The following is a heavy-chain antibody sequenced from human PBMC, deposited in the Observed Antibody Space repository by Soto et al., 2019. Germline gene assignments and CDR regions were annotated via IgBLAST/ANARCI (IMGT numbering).Heavy chain of an antibody. CDR1: GFTFSDHH. Sequence: GGSLRLSCAASGFTFSDHHIDWVRQVPGEGLEWVGRSRNKAATYTTHYAASVRGRFTISRDDSKSSLYLQMNSLKTEDTAVYYCARTGTPDPWGQGTLVTVSS. CDR2: SRNKAATYTT. CDR3: ARTGTPDP. J-gene: IGHJ5*02. D-gene: IGHD1-1*01. V-gene: IGHV3-72*01.